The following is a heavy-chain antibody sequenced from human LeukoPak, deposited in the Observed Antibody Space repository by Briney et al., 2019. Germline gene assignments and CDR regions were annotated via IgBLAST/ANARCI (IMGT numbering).Heavy chain of an antibody. D-gene: IGHD3-10*02. CDR1: GFTFSDYY. Sequence: PGGSLRLSCAASGFTFSDYYMSWVRQAPGKGLEWVSLIYSGGRTFHADSVKGRFTISRDNSKNTLYLQMNSLRAEDTAVYYCARDRYYVPDYWGQGTLVTVSS. V-gene: IGHV3-66*01. CDR2: IYSGGRT. CDR3: ARDRYYVPDY. J-gene: IGHJ4*02.